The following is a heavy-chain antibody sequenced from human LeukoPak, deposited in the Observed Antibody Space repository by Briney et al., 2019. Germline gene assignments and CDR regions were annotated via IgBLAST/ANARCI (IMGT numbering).Heavy chain of an antibody. D-gene: IGHD5-18*01. Sequence: SETLSLTCTVSGGSINNSYWTWIRQPPGKGLEWIGHIYYSGSTNYSPSLKSRVTISVDTSKNQFSLKLNSVTAADTAVYYCARDRAEFDTAMVGDAFDIWGQGTMVTVSS. J-gene: IGHJ3*02. CDR3: ARDRAEFDTAMVGDAFDI. CDR1: GGSINNSY. V-gene: IGHV4-59*12. CDR2: IYYSGST.